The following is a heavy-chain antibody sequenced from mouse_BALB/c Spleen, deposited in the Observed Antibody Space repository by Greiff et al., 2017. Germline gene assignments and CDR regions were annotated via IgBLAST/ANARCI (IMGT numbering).Heavy chain of an antibody. CDR3: ARGRGFTTATRDWFAY. CDR1: GFTFSSYA. Sequence: EVKLVESGGGLVKPGGSLKLSCAASGFTFSSYAMSWVRQTPEKRLEWVASISSGGSTYYPDSVKGRFTISRDNARNILYLQMSSLRSEDTAMYYCARGRGFTTATRDWFAYWGQGTLVTVSA. D-gene: IGHD1-2*01. V-gene: IGHV5-6-5*01. CDR2: ISSGGST. J-gene: IGHJ3*01.